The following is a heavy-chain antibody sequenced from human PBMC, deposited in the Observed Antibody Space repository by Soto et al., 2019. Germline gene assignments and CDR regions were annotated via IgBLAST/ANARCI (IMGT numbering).Heavy chain of an antibody. J-gene: IGHJ4*02. D-gene: IGHD4-17*01. CDR1: GGSIGSYH. V-gene: IGHV4-59*01. CDR3: ARDTVLTEIFDF. CDR2: VYYTGTT. Sequence: SETLSLTCTVSGGSIGSYHLSWVRQPPGKGLEWIASVYYTGTTNYNPSLGSRVTISIDAPGNRFSMEITSVTAADTAIYYCARDTVLTEIFDFWGRGTPVTVPS.